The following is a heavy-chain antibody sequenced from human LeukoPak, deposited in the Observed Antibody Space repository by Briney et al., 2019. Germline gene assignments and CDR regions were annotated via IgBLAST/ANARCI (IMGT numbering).Heavy chain of an antibody. CDR3: ARAPGKGLVALEN. D-gene: IGHD6-19*01. J-gene: IGHJ1*01. Sequence: SETLSLTCAVYGGSFSGYYWSWIRQPPGKGLEWIGEINHSGSTNYNPSLKSRVTISVDTSKNQFSLKLSSVTAADTAVYYCARAPGKGLVALENWGQETLITVS. V-gene: IGHV4-34*01. CDR1: GGSFSGYY. CDR2: INHSGST.